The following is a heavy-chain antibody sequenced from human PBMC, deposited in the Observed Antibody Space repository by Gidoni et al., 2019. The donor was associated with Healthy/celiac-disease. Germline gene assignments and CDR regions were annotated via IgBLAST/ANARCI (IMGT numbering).Heavy chain of an antibody. D-gene: IGHD5-12*01. CDR1: GFTFSSYS. V-gene: IGHV3-21*01. Sequence: EVQLVESGGGLVKPGGSLRLSCAASGFTFSSYSMNWVRQAPGKGLEWVSSISSSSSYIYYADSVKGRFTISRDNAKNSLYLQMNSLRAEDTAVYYCARDGDGYNWEGYGMDVWGQGTTVTVSS. CDR3: ARDGDGYNWEGYGMDV. J-gene: IGHJ6*02. CDR2: ISSSSSYI.